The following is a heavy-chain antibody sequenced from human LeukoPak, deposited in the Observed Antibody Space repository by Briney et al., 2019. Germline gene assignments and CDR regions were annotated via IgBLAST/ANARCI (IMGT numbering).Heavy chain of an antibody. V-gene: IGHV3-48*02. CDR1: GFSFSSYA. J-gene: IGHJ3*02. Sequence: GGSLRLSCAASGFSFSSYAMSWVRQGPGKGLEWVSHIYSSDTTYADSVKGRFTISRDNAKNSLYLQMNSLRDEDTAVYYCARDLHYAFDIWGQGTVVTASS. CDR2: IYSSDTT. D-gene: IGHD3-10*01. CDR3: ARDLHYAFDI.